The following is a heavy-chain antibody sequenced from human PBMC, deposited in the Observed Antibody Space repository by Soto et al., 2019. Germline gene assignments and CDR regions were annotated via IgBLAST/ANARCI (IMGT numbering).Heavy chain of an antibody. Sequence: SETLSLTCAVYGGSFSGYYWSWIRQPPGKGLEWIGEINHSGSTNYNPSLKSRVTISVDTSKNQFSLKLSSVTAADTAVYYCARIHRGYYYYGMDVWGHGTTVTVSS. J-gene: IGHJ6*02. CDR1: GGSFSGYY. CDR2: INHSGST. V-gene: IGHV4-34*01. CDR3: ARIHRGYYYYGMDV.